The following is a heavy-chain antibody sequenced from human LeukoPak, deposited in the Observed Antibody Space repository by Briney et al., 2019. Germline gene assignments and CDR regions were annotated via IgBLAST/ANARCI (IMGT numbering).Heavy chain of an antibody. V-gene: IGHV4-59*01. Sequence: SETLSLTCTVSGGSIGSYYWSWIRQPPGKGLKWIGYIYYSGSTNYNPSLKSRVTISVDTSKNQFSLKLSSVTAADTAVYYCARVVPYYDILTGYKGVGWFDPWGQGTLVTVSS. D-gene: IGHD3-9*01. J-gene: IGHJ5*02. CDR1: GGSIGSYY. CDR2: IYYSGST. CDR3: ARVVPYYDILTGYKGVGWFDP.